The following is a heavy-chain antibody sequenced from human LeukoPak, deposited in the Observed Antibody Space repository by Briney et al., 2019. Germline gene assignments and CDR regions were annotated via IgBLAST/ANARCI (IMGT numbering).Heavy chain of an antibody. CDR3: TTPHSGSYFDY. D-gene: IGHD1-26*01. V-gene: IGHV3-15*01. CDR2: IKSKTDGGTT. J-gene: IGHJ4*02. CDR1: GFTFSNAW. Sequence: GGSLRLSCAASGFTFSNAWMSWVRQAPGKGLEWVGRIKSKTDGGTTDYAAPVKGRFTISRDDSKNTLYLQMNSLKTEDTAVCYCTTPHSGSYFDYWGQGTLVTVSS.